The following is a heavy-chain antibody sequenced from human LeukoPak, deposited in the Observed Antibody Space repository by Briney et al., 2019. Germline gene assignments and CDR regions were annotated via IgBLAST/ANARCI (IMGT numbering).Heavy chain of an antibody. V-gene: IGHV4-39*01. Sequence: GSLRLSCAASGFTFSSYSMNWIRQPPGKGLEWIGSIYYSGSTYYNPSLKSRVTISVDTSKNQFSLKLSSVTAADTAVYYCARHGKQLVLYNWVDPWGQGTLVTVSS. CDR1: GFTFSSYS. J-gene: IGHJ5*02. CDR3: ARHGKQLVLYNWVDP. CDR2: IYYSGST. D-gene: IGHD6-6*01.